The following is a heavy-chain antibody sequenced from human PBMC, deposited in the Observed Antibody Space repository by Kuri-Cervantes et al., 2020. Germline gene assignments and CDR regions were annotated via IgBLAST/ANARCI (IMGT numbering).Heavy chain of an antibody. V-gene: IGHV4-38-2*01. CDR2: LYYSGTT. Sequence: SETLSLTCAVSGYSISIGFYWSWIRQSPGKGLEWIGSLYYSGTTYYDPSLKSRVTIIADKSKNHFSLKMADVTAADTAIYFCARHPAAAPFDYWGQGVQVTVSS. CDR3: ARHPAAAPFDY. J-gene: IGHJ4*02. D-gene: IGHD2-2*01. CDR1: GYSISIGFY.